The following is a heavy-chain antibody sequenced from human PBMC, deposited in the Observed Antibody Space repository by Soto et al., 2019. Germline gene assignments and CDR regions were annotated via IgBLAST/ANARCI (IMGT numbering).Heavy chain of an antibody. J-gene: IGHJ5*02. Sequence: ASVKVSGKASGYTFTSYGIHLVRQAPGQRIEWMGWINAAXXDXXXXXKXXGRVTITRDTSASTAYMELSSLRSEDTAVYYCVRRHVSATGIDWFDPWGQGTLVTVSS. CDR2: INAAXXDX. CDR1: GYTFTSYG. CDR3: VRRHVSATGIDWFDP. D-gene: IGHD6-13*01. V-gene: IGHV1-3*01.